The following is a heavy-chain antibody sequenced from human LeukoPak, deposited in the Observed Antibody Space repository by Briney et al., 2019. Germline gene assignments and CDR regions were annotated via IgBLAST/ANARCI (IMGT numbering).Heavy chain of an antibody. CDR1: GYTFTSYD. J-gene: IGHJ5*02. V-gene: IGHV1-8*03. Sequence: ASVKVACKASGYTFTSYDINWVRQATGQGLEWMGWMNPNSGNTGYAQKFQGRVTITRNTSISTAYMELSSLRSEDTAVYYCARGGSSGWYKNWFDPWGQGTLVTVSS. CDR3: ARGGSSGWYKNWFDP. CDR2: MNPNSGNT. D-gene: IGHD6-19*01.